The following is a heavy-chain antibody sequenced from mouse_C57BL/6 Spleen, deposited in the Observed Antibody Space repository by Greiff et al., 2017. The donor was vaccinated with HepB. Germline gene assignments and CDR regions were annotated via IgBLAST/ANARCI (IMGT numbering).Heavy chain of an antibody. CDR2: INPNNGGT. V-gene: IGHV1-18*01. CDR3: ARWEYYGSSSWFAY. Sequence: EVQLQQSGPELVKPGASVKIPCKASGYTFTDYNMDWVKQSHGKSLEWIGDINPNNGGTIYNQKFKGKATLTVDKSSSTAYMELRSLTSEDTAVYYCARWEYYGSSSWFAYWGQGTLVTVSA. J-gene: IGHJ3*01. D-gene: IGHD1-1*01. CDR1: GYTFTDYN.